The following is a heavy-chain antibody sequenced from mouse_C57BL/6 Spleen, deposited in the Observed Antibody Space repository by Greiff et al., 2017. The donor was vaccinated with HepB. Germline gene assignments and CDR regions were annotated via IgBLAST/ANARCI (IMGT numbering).Heavy chain of an antibody. D-gene: IGHD1-1*01. Sequence: QVQLQQSGAELARPGASVKMSCKASGYTFTSYTMHWVKQRPGQGLEWIGYINPSSGYTKYNQKFKDKATLTADKSSSTAYMQLSSLTSEDSAVYYCARDGGTYYYGSSYGFAYWGQGTLVTVSA. J-gene: IGHJ3*01. CDR3: ARDGGTYYYGSSYGFAY. CDR1: GYTFTSYT. V-gene: IGHV1-4*01. CDR2: INPSSGYT.